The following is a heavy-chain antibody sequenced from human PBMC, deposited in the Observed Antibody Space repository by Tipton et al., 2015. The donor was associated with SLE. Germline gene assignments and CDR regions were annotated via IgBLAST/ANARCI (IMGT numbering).Heavy chain of an antibody. J-gene: IGHJ5*02. CDR2: IYYSGTT. CDR3: ARDFRANGNWFDP. D-gene: IGHD1-26*01. CDR1: GGSISRSY. Sequence: TLSLTCTVSGGSISRSYWSWIRQSPGKGLEWIGYIYYSGTTNYNPSLKSRVTMSGDTSKNQFSLKLSSVTAADTAVYYCARDFRANGNWFDPWGQGTLVTVSS. V-gene: IGHV4-59*12.